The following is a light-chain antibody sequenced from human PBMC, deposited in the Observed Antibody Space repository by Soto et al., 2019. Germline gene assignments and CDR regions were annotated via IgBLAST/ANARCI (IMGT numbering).Light chain of an antibody. Sequence: DIKMTPSPTSLSASVGDRVTITCRASQGIRNFVAWYQQKPGKAPTLLIYAASTLQSGVPSRFSGSGSGTDFTRTINSLQPDDVATYSCQKYSSVPVFGPGTKVEIK. CDR2: AAS. V-gene: IGKV1-27*01. CDR3: QKYSSVPV. J-gene: IGKJ3*01. CDR1: QGIRNF.